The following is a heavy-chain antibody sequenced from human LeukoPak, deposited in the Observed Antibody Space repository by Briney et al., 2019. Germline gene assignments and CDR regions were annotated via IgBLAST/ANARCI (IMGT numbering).Heavy chain of an antibody. V-gene: IGHV4-59*08. D-gene: IGHD3-16*01. CDR2: LYYTGST. J-gene: IGHJ6*02. CDR1: GGSIDSYY. CDR3: ARHHEYIWGSSVDYYAMDV. Sequence: SETLSLTCTVSGGSIDSYYWSWIRQPPGKRLEWIGYLYYTGSTNYNPSLKSRVTISFDTSKNLLSLNLSSVTAADTAVYYCARHHEYIWGSSVDYYAMDVWGQGTTVTVSS.